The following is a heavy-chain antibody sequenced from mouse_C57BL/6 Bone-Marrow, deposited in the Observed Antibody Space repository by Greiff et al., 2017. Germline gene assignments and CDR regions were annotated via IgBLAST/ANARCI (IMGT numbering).Heavy chain of an antibody. V-gene: IGHV1-52*01. CDR3: AKSLKLRLRLYY. CDR2: IDPSDSKT. J-gene: IGHJ2*01. D-gene: IGHD3-2*02. Sequence: QVQLQQPGAELVRPGSSVKLSCKASGYTFTSYWMHWVKQRPIQGLEWIGNIDPSDSKTHYNQKFKDKATLTVDKSSSTAYMQLSILTSEESAVYYCAKSLKLRLRLYYWGQGTTLTVSS. CDR1: GYTFTSYW.